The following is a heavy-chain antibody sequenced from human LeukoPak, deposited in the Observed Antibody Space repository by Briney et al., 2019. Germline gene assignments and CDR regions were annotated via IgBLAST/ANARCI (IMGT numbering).Heavy chain of an antibody. CDR1: GFTFSGYW. D-gene: IGHD3-10*01. J-gene: IGHJ4*02. CDR2: INSDGSST. CDR3: ARDPRYYYAGGY. Sequence: PGGSLRLSCAASGFTFSGYWMHWVRHAPGKGLVWVSRINSDGSSTSYADSVKGRFTISRDNAKNTLYLQMNSLRAEDTAVYYCARDPRYYYAGGYWGQGTLVTVSS. V-gene: IGHV3-74*01.